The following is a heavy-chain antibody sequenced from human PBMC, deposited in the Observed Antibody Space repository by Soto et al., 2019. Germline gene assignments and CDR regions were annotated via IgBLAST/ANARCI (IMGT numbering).Heavy chain of an antibody. D-gene: IGHD3-16*02. CDR3: ARDKGIWGSYRYTGFASDI. V-gene: IGHV4-59*01. Sequence: PSETLSLTCTVSDGSISSYYWSWIRQPPGKGLEWIGYIYYSGSTNYNPSLKSRVTISVDTSKNQFSLKLSSVTAADTAVYYCARDKGIWGSYRYTGFASDIWGQGTMVTVSS. J-gene: IGHJ3*02. CDR1: DGSISSYY. CDR2: IYYSGST.